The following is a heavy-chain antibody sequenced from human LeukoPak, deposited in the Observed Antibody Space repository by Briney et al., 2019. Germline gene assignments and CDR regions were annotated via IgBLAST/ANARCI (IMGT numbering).Heavy chain of an antibody. Sequence: PSETLSLTCAVYGRSFSGYYWSWIRQPPGKGLEWIGEINHSGSTNYNPSLKSRVTISVDTSKNKFSLELSSVTAADTAVYYCARGRVDEYSGYDSGKGLDYWGQGTLVTVSS. CDR3: ARGRVDEYSGYDSGKGLDY. CDR2: INHSGST. D-gene: IGHD5-12*01. CDR1: GRSFSGYY. J-gene: IGHJ4*02. V-gene: IGHV4-34*01.